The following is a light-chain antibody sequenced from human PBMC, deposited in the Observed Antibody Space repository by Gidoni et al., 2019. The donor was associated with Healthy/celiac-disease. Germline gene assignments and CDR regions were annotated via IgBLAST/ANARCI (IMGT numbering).Light chain of an antibody. J-gene: IGKJ1*01. CDR3: QQDYNFWT. CDR1: QSVSSSY. V-gene: IGKV3D-7*01. Sequence: PGERVTLSCRASQSVSSSYLTWYQQKPGQAPRLLIYGASTRATSIPARFSGSGSGTDFTLTISSLQPEDFAVYYCQQDYNFWTFGQGPRWKSN. CDR2: GAS.